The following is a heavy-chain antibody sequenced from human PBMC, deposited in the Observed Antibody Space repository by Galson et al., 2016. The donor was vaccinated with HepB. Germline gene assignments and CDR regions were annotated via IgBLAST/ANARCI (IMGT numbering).Heavy chain of an antibody. CDR2: IDPSDSQI. CDR1: GYSFTSYW. Sequence: QSGAEVKKPGESLRISCKGSGYSFTSYWISWVRQKPGKGLEWLGRIDPSDSQIDYSPSFQGHVTISADKSISTAYLQWSSLKASDTAMYYCARTHGLSFGYLYWGQGTLVTVSS. J-gene: IGHJ4*02. V-gene: IGHV5-10-1*01. CDR3: ARTHGLSFGYLY. D-gene: IGHD5-18*01.